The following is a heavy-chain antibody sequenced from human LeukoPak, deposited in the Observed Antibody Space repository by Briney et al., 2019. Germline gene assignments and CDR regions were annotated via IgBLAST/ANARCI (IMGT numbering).Heavy chain of an antibody. D-gene: IGHD3-10*01. Sequence: GGSLRLSCAASGFTFSSYSMNWVRQAPGKGLEWVSYISSSSSTIYYADSVKGRFTISRDNAKNSLYLQMNSLRAEDTAVYYCAKDLSYYGSGSYSVAFDIWGQGTMVTVSS. CDR3: AKDLSYYGSGSYSVAFDI. CDR1: GFTFSSYS. CDR2: ISSSSSTI. V-gene: IGHV3-48*01. J-gene: IGHJ3*02.